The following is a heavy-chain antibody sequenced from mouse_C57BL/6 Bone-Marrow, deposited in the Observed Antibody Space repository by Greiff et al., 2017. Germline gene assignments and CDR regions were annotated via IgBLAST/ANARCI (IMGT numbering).Heavy chain of an antibody. J-gene: IGHJ2*01. D-gene: IGHD4-1*01. CDR1: GYTFTDYY. V-gene: IGHV1-19*01. Sequence: EVQLQQSGPVLVKPGASVKMSCKASGYTFTDYYMNWVKQSHGKSLEWIGVINPYNGGTSYNQKFKGKATLTVDKSSSTAYMELNSLTSEDSAVYYCARVTGTLYYFDYWGQGTTLTVSS. CDR2: INPYNGGT. CDR3: ARVTGTLYYFDY.